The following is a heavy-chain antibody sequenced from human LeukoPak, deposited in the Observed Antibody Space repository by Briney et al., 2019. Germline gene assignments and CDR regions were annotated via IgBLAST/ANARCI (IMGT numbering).Heavy chain of an antibody. J-gene: IGHJ4*02. Sequence: ASVKVSCKASGYTFTSYYMHWVRQAPGQGLEWMGIINPSGGSTSYAQKFQGRVTMTRDMSTSTVYMELSSLRSEDTAVYYCARDRIFYSNYGNTLPSDYWGQGTLVTVSS. V-gene: IGHV1-46*01. CDR1: GYTFTSYY. CDR3: ARDRIFYSNYGNTLPSDY. CDR2: INPSGGST. D-gene: IGHD4-11*01.